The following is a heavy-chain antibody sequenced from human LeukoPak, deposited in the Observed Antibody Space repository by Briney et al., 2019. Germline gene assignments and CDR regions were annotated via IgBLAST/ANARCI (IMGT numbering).Heavy chain of an antibody. Sequence: SETLSLTCAVYGGSFSGYYWSWIRQPPGKGLEWIGEINHIGSTNYNPSLKSRVTISVDTSKNQFSLKLSSVTAADTAVYYCAREGVTTVTTARSGIDYWGQGTLVTVSS. CDR2: INHIGST. CDR1: GGSFSGYY. CDR3: AREGVTTVTTARSGIDY. V-gene: IGHV4-34*01. D-gene: IGHD4-17*01. J-gene: IGHJ4*02.